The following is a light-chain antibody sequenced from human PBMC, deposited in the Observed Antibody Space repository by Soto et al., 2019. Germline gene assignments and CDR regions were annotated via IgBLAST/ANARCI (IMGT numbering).Light chain of an antibody. V-gene: IGKV3-20*01. Sequence: EIVLTQSPGTLSLSPGERATLSCRASQSVSSGYLAWYQQKPGQPPRVLIYETSSRATGIPDRFSGSGSGTAFTLTISSLEPEDFAVYYCQQYGSSPPVTFGPGTRVDIK. CDR1: QSVSSGY. CDR3: QQYGSSPPVT. J-gene: IGKJ3*01. CDR2: ETS.